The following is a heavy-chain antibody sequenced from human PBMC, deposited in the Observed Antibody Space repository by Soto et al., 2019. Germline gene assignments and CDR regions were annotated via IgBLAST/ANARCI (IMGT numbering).Heavy chain of an antibody. V-gene: IGHV1-3*01. CDR2: INAGNGNT. CDR3: ARDVGATGD. CDR1: RYTFTSYA. D-gene: IGHD1-26*01. J-gene: IGHJ4*02. Sequence: QVQLVQSGAEVKKPGASVKVSCKASRYTFTSYAMHWVRQAPGQRLEWMGWINAGNGNTKYSQKFQGRVTITRDTSPSTAYMELSSLRSEDTAVYYCARDVGATGDWGQGTLVTVSS.